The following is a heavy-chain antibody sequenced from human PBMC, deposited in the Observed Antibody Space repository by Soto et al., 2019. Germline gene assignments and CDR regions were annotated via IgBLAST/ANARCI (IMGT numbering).Heavy chain of an antibody. V-gene: IGHV3-23*01. D-gene: IGHD3-10*01. Sequence: EVQLLESGGGLVQPGGSLRLSCAASGFTFSSYAMSWVRQAPGKGLEWVSAISGSGGSTYYADSLKGRFTISRDNSKNTRYLQMNSVRAEDTAVYYCAKFGATVRDRTGYGMDVWGQGTTVTVSS. CDR2: ISGSGGST. CDR1: GFTFSSYA. J-gene: IGHJ6*02. CDR3: AKFGATVRDRTGYGMDV.